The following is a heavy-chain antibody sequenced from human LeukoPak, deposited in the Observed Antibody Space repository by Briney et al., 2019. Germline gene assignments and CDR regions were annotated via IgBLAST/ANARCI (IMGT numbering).Heavy chain of an antibody. V-gene: IGHV1-69*13. Sequence: SVKVSCKASGRSFNSHALSWVRQAPGQGLEWMGGIIPIFGALNYAQRFQDRVTITADESTNMVYVELSSLRSEDTAVYYCARGETLYDSVSRSYRYISFDFWGQGTLVTVSS. CDR3: ARGETLYDSVSRSYRYISFDF. D-gene: IGHD3-16*02. CDR1: GRSFNSHA. J-gene: IGHJ4*02. CDR2: IIPIFGAL.